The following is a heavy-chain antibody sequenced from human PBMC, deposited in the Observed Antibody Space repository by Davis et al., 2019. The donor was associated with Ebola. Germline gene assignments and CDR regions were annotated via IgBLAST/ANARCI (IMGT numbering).Heavy chain of an antibody. V-gene: IGHV1-69*04. Sequence: AASVKVSCKASGGTFSTYDINWVRQAPGQGLEWMGRIIPMVGTATYAQKFQGRGTITADTSTSTAYMEMSGLRSEDTAVYYCARDLGRYDDHWGQGTLVTVSS. J-gene: IGHJ4*02. CDR1: GGTFSTYD. CDR3: ARDLGRYDDH. D-gene: IGHD1-26*01. CDR2: IIPMVGTA.